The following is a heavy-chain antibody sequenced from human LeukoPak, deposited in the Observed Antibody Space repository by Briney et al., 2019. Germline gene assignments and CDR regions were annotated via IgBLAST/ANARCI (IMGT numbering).Heavy chain of an antibody. Sequence: GGSLRLSCAASGFTFSSYGMHWVRQAPGKGLEWVSYISSSGSTIYYADSVKGRFTISRDNAKNSLYLQMNSLRAEDTAVYYCAREGEVYYYDSSGPIDYWGQGTLVTVSS. CDR2: ISSSGSTI. J-gene: IGHJ4*02. D-gene: IGHD3-22*01. CDR1: GFTFSSYG. V-gene: IGHV3-48*04. CDR3: AREGEVYYYDSSGPIDY.